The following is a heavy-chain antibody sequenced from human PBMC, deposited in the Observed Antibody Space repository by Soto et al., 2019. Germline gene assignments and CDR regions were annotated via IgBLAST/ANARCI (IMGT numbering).Heavy chain of an antibody. CDR2: IYWDDDK. J-gene: IGHJ4*01. D-gene: IGHD6-6*01. Sequence: QITLKESGPTLVKPTQTLTLTCTFSGFSLTTNDVGAGWIRQSPGKPLEWLAIIYWDDDKRFNPALKSRLTITKDTPKNQVVLTMINMDPVDTGTYFSEHRLYSISSFDYRRQATLLTVSS. CDR1: GFSLTTNDVG. V-gene: IGHV2-5*02. CDR3: EHRLYSISSFDY.